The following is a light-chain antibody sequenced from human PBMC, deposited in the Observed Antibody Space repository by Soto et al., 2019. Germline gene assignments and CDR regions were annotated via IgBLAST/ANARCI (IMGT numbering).Light chain of an antibody. CDR1: QSISSY. CDR2: AAS. CDR3: QQSYSTPPT. J-gene: IGKJ1*01. V-gene: IGKV1-39*01. Sequence: DIHITQSPSSLSASVGDIVTITCRASQSISSYLNWYQQKPGKAPKLLIYAASSLQSGVPSRFSGSGSGTDFTLTISSLQPEDFATYYCQQSYSTPPTFGQGTKVDIK.